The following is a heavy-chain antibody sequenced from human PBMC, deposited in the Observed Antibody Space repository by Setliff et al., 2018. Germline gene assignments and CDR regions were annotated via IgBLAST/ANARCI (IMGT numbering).Heavy chain of an antibody. Sequence: WASVKVSCKASGYTFTSHYMHWVRQAPGLGLEWMGTINPSSGRTSYAQKFQGRVTMTRDTSTSTVYMDMSSLRSEDTAVYYCARGVFPYHYEGAFDIWGQGTMVTVSS. J-gene: IGHJ3*02. V-gene: IGHV1-46*01. D-gene: IGHD3-22*01. CDR1: GYTFTSHY. CDR3: ARGVFPYHYEGAFDI. CDR2: INPSSGRT.